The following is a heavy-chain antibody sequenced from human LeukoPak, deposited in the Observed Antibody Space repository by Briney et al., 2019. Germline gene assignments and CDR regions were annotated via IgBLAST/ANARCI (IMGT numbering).Heavy chain of an antibody. CDR3: ARVWVGFGELLYDY. D-gene: IGHD3-10*01. V-gene: IGHV4-59*01. Sequence: KASETLSLTCTVSGGSISSYYWSWIRQPPGKGLEWIGYIYYSGSTNYNPSLKSRVTISVDTSKNQFSLKLSSVTAADTAVYYCARVWVGFGELLYDYWGQGTLVTVSS. CDR2: IYYSGST. J-gene: IGHJ4*02. CDR1: GGSISSYY.